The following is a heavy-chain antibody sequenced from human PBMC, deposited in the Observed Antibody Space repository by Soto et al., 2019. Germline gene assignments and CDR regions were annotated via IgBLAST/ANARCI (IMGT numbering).Heavy chain of an antibody. J-gene: IGHJ5*02. CDR3: ARGRSVRPTSPFGPQFGRSCFDP. Sequence: QVQLQQWGAGLLKPSETLSLTCAVYGGSFSGYYWNWIRQPPGKGLEWIGEISQSGSTNYNPSLKGRVTISVDTSKNQFSLKLSSLTAADASVYYCARGRSVRPTSPFGPQFGRSCFDPWGPGTLVTVSS. V-gene: IGHV4-34*01. CDR2: ISQSGST. CDR1: GGSFSGYY. D-gene: IGHD3-10*01.